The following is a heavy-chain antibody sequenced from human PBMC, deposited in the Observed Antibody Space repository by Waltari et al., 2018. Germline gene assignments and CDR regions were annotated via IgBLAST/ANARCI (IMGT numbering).Heavy chain of an antibody. V-gene: IGHV3-30*03. D-gene: IGHD3-3*01. CDR3: VXDFGPRMTSFDX. CDR2: LSXDGYNX. J-gene: IGHJ4*02. Sequence: QVXLVQSRXGAVQPGKSXRLSCAASGFSFRNHGMHWVRQAPGXGLEWXALLSXDGYNXYYADPVKGRXTISRDNSKGTLHLQMNXLRSDDTAXYXCVXDFGPRMTSFDXWGQGTLVTVSS. CDR1: GFSFRNHG.